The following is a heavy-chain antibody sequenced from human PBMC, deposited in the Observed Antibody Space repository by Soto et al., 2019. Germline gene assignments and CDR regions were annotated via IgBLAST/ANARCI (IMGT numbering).Heavy chain of an antibody. CDR3: AGDRTYYDILTGP. CDR2: IYYSGST. Sequence: SETLSLTCTVSGGSISSYYWSWIRQPPGKGLEWIGYIYYSGSTNYNPSLKSRVTISVDTSKNQFSLKLSSVTAADTAVYYCAGDRTYYDILTGPWGQGTLVTVSS. D-gene: IGHD3-9*01. V-gene: IGHV4-59*01. J-gene: IGHJ4*02. CDR1: GGSISSYY.